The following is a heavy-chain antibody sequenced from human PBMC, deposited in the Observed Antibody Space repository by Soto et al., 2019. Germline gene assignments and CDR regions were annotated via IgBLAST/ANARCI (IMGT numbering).Heavy chain of an antibody. CDR2: ISSSSSTI. CDR3: ARDRRKITMVRGVIIAHYYYYGMDV. V-gene: IGHV3-48*02. J-gene: IGHJ6*02. CDR1: GFTFSSYS. Sequence: GGSLRLYCAASGFTFSSYSMNWVRQAPGKGLEWVSYISSSSSTIYYADSVKGRFTISRDNAKNSLYLQMNSLRDEDTAVYYCARDRRKITMVRGVIIAHYYYYGMDVWGQGTTVTGLL. D-gene: IGHD3-10*01.